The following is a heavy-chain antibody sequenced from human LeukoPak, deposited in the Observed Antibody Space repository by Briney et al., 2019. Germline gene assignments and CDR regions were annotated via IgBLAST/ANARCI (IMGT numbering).Heavy chain of an antibody. CDR2: IDSSSSYI. J-gene: IGHJ4*02. CDR1: GLSVSGNS. V-gene: IGHV3-21*01. D-gene: IGHD3-10*01. Sequence: GGSLRLSCAASGLSVSGNSMTWVRQAPGKGLEWVSVIDSSSSYIWYADSVKGRFTISRGNAKISLYLQMNSLRAEDTAVYYCAVGLWFGEYDFDYWGQGTLVTVSS. CDR3: AVGLWFGEYDFDY.